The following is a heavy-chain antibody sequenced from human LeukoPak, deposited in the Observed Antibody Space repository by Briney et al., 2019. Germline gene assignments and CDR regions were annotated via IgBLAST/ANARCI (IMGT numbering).Heavy chain of an antibody. Sequence: ASVKDSCKASGYTFTGYYMHWVRQAPGQGLEWMGWINPNSGGTNYAQKFQGRVTMTRDTSISTAYMELSRLRSDDTAVYYCARANGDLNWFDPWGQGTLVTVSS. CDR3: ARANGDLNWFDP. D-gene: IGHD4-17*01. J-gene: IGHJ5*02. CDR1: GYTFTGYY. CDR2: INPNSGGT. V-gene: IGHV1-2*02.